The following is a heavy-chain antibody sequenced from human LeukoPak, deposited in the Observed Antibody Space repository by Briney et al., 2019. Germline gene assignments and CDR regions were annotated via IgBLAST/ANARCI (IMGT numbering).Heavy chain of an antibody. Sequence: PGGSLRLSCAASGFTFSSYAMSWVRQAPGKGLEWVSAISGSGGSTYYADSVKGRLTISRDNSKNTLYLQMNSLRAEDTAVYYCATGAVRGVIITYLDYWGQGTLVTVSS. J-gene: IGHJ4*02. CDR2: ISGSGGST. CDR3: ATGAVRGVIITYLDY. V-gene: IGHV3-23*01. CDR1: GFTFSSYA. D-gene: IGHD3-10*01.